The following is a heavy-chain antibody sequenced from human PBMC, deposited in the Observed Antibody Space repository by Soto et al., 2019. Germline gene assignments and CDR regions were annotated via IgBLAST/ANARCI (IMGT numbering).Heavy chain of an antibody. Sequence: QVQLVQSGAEVKKPGSSVKVSCKASGGTFSSYAITWVRQAPGQGLEWMGGIIPIFGTANYAQKFQGRVTITADESTSTAYMELSSLRSEDTAVYYCARDSGYCGGHCYSLVHWGQGTLVTVSS. CDR3: ARDSGYCGGHCYSLVH. D-gene: IGHD2-21*02. CDR2: IIPIFGTA. CDR1: GGTFSSYA. J-gene: IGHJ4*02. V-gene: IGHV1-69*12.